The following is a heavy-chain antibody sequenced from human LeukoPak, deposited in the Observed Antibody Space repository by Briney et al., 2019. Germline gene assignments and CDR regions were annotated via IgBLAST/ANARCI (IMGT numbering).Heavy chain of an antibody. Sequence: GGSLSLSCTVSVFTFGDYAISCGGQAPGKGLEWLGFIRSTLYGGTTEYAPSEKCRFPISRDDSKSIAYLQMFSLKPKDTAVYYCAGAYYYDSSAYPSWYFDLWGRGTLVTVSS. D-gene: IGHD3-22*01. V-gene: IGHV3-49*04. CDR3: AGAYYYDSSAYPSWYFDL. J-gene: IGHJ2*01. CDR1: VFTFGDYA. CDR2: IRSTLYGGTT.